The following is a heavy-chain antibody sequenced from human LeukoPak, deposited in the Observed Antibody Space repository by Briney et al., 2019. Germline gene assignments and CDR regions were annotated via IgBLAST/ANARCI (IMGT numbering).Heavy chain of an antibody. CDR3: ARDRRYYNGLGTIYYGMDV. CDR1: GFTVSSNY. D-gene: IGHD3-10*01. CDR2: IYSGDNT. Sequence: GGSLRLSCAASGFTVSSNYMSWVRQAPGKGLEWVSIIYSGDNTYYADSVKGRFTISRDNSKNTLYLQINSLRAEDTAVYYCARDRRYYNGLGTIYYGMDVWGQGTTVTVSS. V-gene: IGHV3-66*01. J-gene: IGHJ6*02.